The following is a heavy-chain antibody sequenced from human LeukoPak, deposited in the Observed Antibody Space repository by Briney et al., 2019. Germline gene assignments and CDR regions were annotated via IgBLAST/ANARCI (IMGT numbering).Heavy chain of an antibody. CDR2: ISYDGSNK. CDR1: GFTFSSYG. Sequence: TGGSLRLSCAASGFTFSSYGMHWVRQAPGKGLEWVAVISYDGSNKYYADSVKGRFTISRDNAKNSLYLQMNSLRAEDTAVYYCARDWLAASNWFDPWGQGTLVTVSS. V-gene: IGHV3-30*03. D-gene: IGHD6-25*01. CDR3: ARDWLAASNWFDP. J-gene: IGHJ5*02.